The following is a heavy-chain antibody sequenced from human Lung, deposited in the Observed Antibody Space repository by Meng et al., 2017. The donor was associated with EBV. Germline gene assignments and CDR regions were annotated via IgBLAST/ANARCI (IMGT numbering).Heavy chain of an antibody. J-gene: IGHJ5*02. CDR2: ISSGNSYI. D-gene: IGHD1-7*01. V-gene: IGHV3-21*02. CDR3: ARLSGTGWFDP. CDR1: GFIFSNYN. Sequence: EVQLVESGGXLVKPGEXLRLSCAASGFIFSNYNMNWVRQAPGKGLEWVSSISSGNSYIYYADSVKGRFSISRDNAKNSLSLQMNSLRAEDTAVYYCARLSGTGWFDPGGQGTLVTVSS.